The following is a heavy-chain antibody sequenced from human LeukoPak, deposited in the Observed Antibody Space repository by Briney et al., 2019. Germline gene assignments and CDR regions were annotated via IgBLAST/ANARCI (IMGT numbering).Heavy chain of an antibody. J-gene: IGHJ4*02. CDR1: GGTFSSYA. V-gene: IGHV1-69*01. CDR2: IIPIFGTA. Sequence: SVKVSCKASGGTFSSYAISWVRQAPGQGLEWMGGIIPIFGTANYAQKFQGRVTITADESTSTAYMELSSLRSEDTAVYYCVREKAVAFFDYWGQGTLVIVSS. CDR3: VREKAVAFFDY.